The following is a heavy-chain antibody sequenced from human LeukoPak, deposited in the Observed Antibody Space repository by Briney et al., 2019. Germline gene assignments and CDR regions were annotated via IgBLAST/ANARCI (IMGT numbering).Heavy chain of an antibody. CDR1: GGSISSSNW. V-gene: IGHV4-4*02. D-gene: IGHD6-13*01. Sequence: SSETLSLTCAVSGGSISSSNWWSWVRQPPGKGLEWIGEIYHSGSTNYNPSLKSRVTISVDKSKNQFSLKLSSVTAADTAVYYCAREPPRTAAGIHFDYWGQGTLVTVSS. J-gene: IGHJ4*02. CDR2: IYHSGST. CDR3: AREPPRTAAGIHFDY.